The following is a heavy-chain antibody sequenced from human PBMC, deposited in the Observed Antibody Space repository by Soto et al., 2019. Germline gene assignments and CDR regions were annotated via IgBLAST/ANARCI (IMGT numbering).Heavy chain of an antibody. D-gene: IGHD3-9*01. J-gene: IGHJ4*02. CDR1: GYTFTSYG. V-gene: IGHV1-18*04. Sequence: ASVKVSCKASGYTFTSYGISWVRQAPGQGLEWMGWISAYNGNTNYAQKLQGRVTMTTDTSTSTAYMELRSLRSDDTAVYYCARVLAIGIEDILTGYFYWGQGTLVTVSS. CDR3: ARVLAIGIEDILTGYFY. CDR2: ISAYNGNT.